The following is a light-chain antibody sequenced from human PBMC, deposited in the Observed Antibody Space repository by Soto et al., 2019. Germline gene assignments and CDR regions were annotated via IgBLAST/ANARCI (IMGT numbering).Light chain of an antibody. CDR2: EGN. CDR3: CSFAGGATFI. V-gene: IGLV2-23*03. J-gene: IGLJ2*01. Sequence: QSVLTQPASVSGSPGQSITISCTGTSNDVGGYNLVSWYQQHPGKVPKLMIYEGNKRPSGVSDRFSGSKSGNTASLTISALQAEDEADYSCCSFAGGATFIFGGGTQLTVL. CDR1: SNDVGGYNL.